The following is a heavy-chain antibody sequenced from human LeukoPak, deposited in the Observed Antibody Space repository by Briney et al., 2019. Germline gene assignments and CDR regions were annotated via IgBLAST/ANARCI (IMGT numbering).Heavy chain of an antibody. J-gene: IGHJ6*03. V-gene: IGHV1-2*02. CDR1: GYTFTGYY. CDR3: ARDRSLFGVVIPYYYMDV. CDR2: INPNSGGT. D-gene: IGHD3-3*01. Sequence: EASVKVSCKASGYTFTGYYMHWVRQASGQGLEWMGWINPNSGGTNYAQKFQGRVTITADKSTSTAYMELSSLRSEDTAVYYCARDRSLFGVVIPYYYMDVWGKGTTVTVSS.